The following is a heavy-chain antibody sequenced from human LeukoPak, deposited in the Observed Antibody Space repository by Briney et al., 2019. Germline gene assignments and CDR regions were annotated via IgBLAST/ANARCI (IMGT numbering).Heavy chain of an antibody. V-gene: IGHV4-4*02. D-gene: IGHD3-3*01. Sequence: SETLSLTCAVSGGSISSSNWWSWVRQPPGKGLEWIGETYHSGSTNYNPSLKSRVTISVDKSKNQFSLKLSSVTAADTAMYYCARTYHDFWSGDYYHYMDVWGKGTTVTVS. CDR3: ARTYHDFWSGDYYHYMDV. CDR1: GGSISSSNW. CDR2: TYHSGST. J-gene: IGHJ6*03.